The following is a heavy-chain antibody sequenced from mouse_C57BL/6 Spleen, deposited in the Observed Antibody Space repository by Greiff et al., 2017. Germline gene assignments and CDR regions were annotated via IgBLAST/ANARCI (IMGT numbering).Heavy chain of an antibody. J-gene: IGHJ4*01. CDR2: IWGDGST. D-gene: IGHD2-4*01. CDR1: GFSFTSYG. Sequence: VQLQESGPGLVAPSQSLSITCTVSGFSFTSYGVSWVRPPQGKGLEWLGVIWGDGSTNYHSALISRLGIRKDNATSQVFVILNRLQTEDTATVYCAKPYDYDGGYAMDYGGQGTSGTVSS. V-gene: IGHV2-3*01. CDR3: AKPYDYDGGYAMDY.